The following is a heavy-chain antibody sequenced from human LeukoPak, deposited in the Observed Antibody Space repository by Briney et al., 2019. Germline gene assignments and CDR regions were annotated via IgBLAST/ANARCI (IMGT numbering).Heavy chain of an antibody. Sequence: GGSLRLSCAASGFTFTTYGMTWVRQAPGKGLEWVSTISRSSTSIFYAHSVKGRFTISRDDAKNSVSLQMSSLRVEDTAVYYCATDGAAWSRSYWGQGTVVTVSS. D-gene: IGHD2-8*02. CDR3: ATDGAAWSRSY. CDR1: GFTFTTYG. J-gene: IGHJ4*02. V-gene: IGHV3-21*01. CDR2: ISRSSTSI.